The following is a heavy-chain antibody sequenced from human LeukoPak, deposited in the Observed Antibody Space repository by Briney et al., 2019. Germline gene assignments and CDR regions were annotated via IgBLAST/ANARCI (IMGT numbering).Heavy chain of an antibody. CDR3: ARHWEPNRHSGTGY. J-gene: IGHJ4*02. D-gene: IGHD1-14*01. CDR1: GGSFSGYY. Sequence: PSETLSLTCAVYGGSFSGYYWSWIRQPPGKGLEWIGEINHSGSTNYNPSLKSRVTISVDTSKNQFSLKLSSVTAADTAVYYCARHWEPNRHSGTGYWGQGTLVTVSS. CDR2: INHSGST. V-gene: IGHV4-34*01.